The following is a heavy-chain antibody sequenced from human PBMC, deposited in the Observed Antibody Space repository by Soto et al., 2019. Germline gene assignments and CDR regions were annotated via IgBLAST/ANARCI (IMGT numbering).Heavy chain of an antibody. CDR1: GGTFSSHA. Sequence: EASVKVSCKASGGTFSSHAISGVRQAPGQGLEWMGGIIPFFKATNYAQKFQGRVTITADDSTSTAYMDLYSLRSEDTAVYYCARDVQLNYYDGTFSYYAMDVWVQRTKVIVS. J-gene: IGHJ6*02. CDR3: ARDVQLNYYDGTFSYYAMDV. CDR2: IIPFFKAT. V-gene: IGHV1-69*13. D-gene: IGHD3-16*01.